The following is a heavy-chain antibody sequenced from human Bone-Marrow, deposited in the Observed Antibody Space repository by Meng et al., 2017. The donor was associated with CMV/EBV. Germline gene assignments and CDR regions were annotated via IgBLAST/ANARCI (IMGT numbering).Heavy chain of an antibody. D-gene: IGHD2-2*01. V-gene: IGHV4-39*01. J-gene: IGHJ5*02. Sequence: SETLSLTCTVSGGSISSSSYYWGWIRQPPGKGLEWIGSIYYSGSTYYNPSLKSRVTISVDTSKNQFSLKLSSVTAADTAVYYCARHVISDCSSTSCYPGWFDPWDQGTLVTVPS. CDR2: IYYSGST. CDR3: ARHVISDCSSTSCYPGWFDP. CDR1: GGSISSSSYY.